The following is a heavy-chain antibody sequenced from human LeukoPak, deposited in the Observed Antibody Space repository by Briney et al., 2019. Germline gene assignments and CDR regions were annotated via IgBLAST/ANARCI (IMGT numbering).Heavy chain of an antibody. CDR1: GYTLTELS. CDR3: ATALAYYYDSSGYYLYY. CDR2: FDPEDGET. J-gene: IGHJ4*02. V-gene: IGHV1-24*01. D-gene: IGHD3-22*01. Sequence: ASVKVSCKVSGYTLTELSMHWVRQAPGKGLEWMGGFDPEDGETIYAQKFQGRVTMTEDTSIDTAYMELRSLRSEDTAVYYCATALAYYYDSSGYYLYYWGQGTLVTVSS.